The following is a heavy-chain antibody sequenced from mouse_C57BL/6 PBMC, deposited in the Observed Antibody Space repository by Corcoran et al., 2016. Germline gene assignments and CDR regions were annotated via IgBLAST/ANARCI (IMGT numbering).Heavy chain of an antibody. CDR1: GYAFSSYW. J-gene: IGHJ2*01. CDR2: IYPGDGDT. Sequence: QVQLQQSGAELVKPGASVKISCKASGYAFSSYWMNWVKQRPGKGLEWIGQIYPGDGDTNYNGKFKGKATLTADKSSSTAYMQLSSLTSEDSAVYFCARSITTVPYYFDYWGQGTTLTVSS. V-gene: IGHV1-80*01. D-gene: IGHD1-1*01. CDR3: ARSITTVPYYFDY.